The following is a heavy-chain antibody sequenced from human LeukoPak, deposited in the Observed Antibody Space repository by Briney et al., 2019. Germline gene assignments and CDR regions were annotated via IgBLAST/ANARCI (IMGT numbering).Heavy chain of an antibody. V-gene: IGHV3-13*01. CDR2: IGIRGDT. Sequence: GRSLRLSCAASGFTFIDYDMHWVRQVTGKGLEWVSAIGIRGDTHYSGSVKGRFTISRENAESSLYLQMNSLRAEDTAVYYCARGGIQVSGIDEFDYWGQGTLVTVSS. D-gene: IGHD6-19*01. J-gene: IGHJ4*02. CDR3: ARGGIQVSGIDEFDY. CDR1: GFTFIDYD.